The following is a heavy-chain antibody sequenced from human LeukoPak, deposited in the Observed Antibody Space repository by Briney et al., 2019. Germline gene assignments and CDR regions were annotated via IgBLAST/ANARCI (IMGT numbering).Heavy chain of an antibody. CDR2: IRSKAYGGTT. Sequence: PGGSLGLSCTASGFTFGDYAMSWVRQAPGKGLDWVCFIRSKAYGGTTEYAASVKGRFTISRDDSKSIAYLQINSLKTEDTAVFYCSRGGKVSYYDNSGYPDYWGQGTLVTVSS. J-gene: IGHJ4*02. CDR3: SRGGKVSYYDNSGYPDY. D-gene: IGHD3-22*01. CDR1: GFTFGDYA. V-gene: IGHV3-49*04.